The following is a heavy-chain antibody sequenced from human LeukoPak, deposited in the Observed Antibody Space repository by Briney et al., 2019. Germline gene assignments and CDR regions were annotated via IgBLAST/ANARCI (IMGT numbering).Heavy chain of an antibody. D-gene: IGHD1-26*01. Sequence: GGSLRLSCAASGFTFSTYAMNWVRQAPGKGLEWVSGIGGSGGTTYYADSVKGRFTISRDISKNILYLQMNSLRAEDTAVYYCAKVSGSYLLDYWGQGTLVTVSS. CDR3: AKVSGSYLLDY. J-gene: IGHJ4*02. CDR2: IGGSGGTT. V-gene: IGHV3-23*01. CDR1: GFTFSTYA.